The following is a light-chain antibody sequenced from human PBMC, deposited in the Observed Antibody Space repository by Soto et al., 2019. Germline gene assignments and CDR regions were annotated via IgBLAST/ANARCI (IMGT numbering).Light chain of an antibody. CDR3: QPRSNWPPEIT. J-gene: IGKJ4*01. CDR2: DAS. V-gene: IGKV3-11*01. Sequence: EIVLTQSPATLSLSPGERATLSCRASQSVSSYLAWYQQNPGQAPRLLIYDASNRATGIPARFSGSGSGTDFTLTISSLEPEDFAVYFCQPRSNWPPEITFGGGTKVEIK. CDR1: QSVSSY.